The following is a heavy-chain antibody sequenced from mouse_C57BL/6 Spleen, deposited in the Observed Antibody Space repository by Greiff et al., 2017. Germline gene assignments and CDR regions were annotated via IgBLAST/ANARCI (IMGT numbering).Heavy chain of an antibody. V-gene: IGHV1-63*01. J-gene: IGHJ4*01. CDR2: IYPGGGYT. Sequence: QVQLQQSGAELVRPGTSVKMSCKASGYTFTNYWLGWAKQRPGHGLEWIGDIYPGGGYTNYNEKFKGKATLTADKSSSTAYMQFSSLTSEDAAMYNCARRRIYYGNYGGDAMDYGGQGTSVTVSS. D-gene: IGHD2-1*01. CDR3: ARRRIYYGNYGGDAMDY. CDR1: GYTFTNYW.